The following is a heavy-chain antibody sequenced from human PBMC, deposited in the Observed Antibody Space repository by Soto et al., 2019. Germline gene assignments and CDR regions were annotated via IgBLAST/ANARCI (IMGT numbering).Heavy chain of an antibody. V-gene: IGHV4-39*01. CDR2: IHYSGST. Sequence: QLQLQESGPGLVKPSETLSLTCTVSGGSISSSSYYWGWIRQPPGKGLEWIGSIHYSGSTYYNPSLKSRVTISVDTSKNQFSLKLGSVTAADTAVYYCARLVGGYCSGGSCYSFDYWGQGTLVTVSS. CDR1: GGSISSSSYY. J-gene: IGHJ4*02. D-gene: IGHD2-15*01. CDR3: ARLVGGYCSGGSCYSFDY.